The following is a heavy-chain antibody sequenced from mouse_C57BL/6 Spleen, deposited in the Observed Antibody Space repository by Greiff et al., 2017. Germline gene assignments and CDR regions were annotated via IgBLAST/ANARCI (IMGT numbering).Heavy chain of an antibody. CDR1: GYTFTSYW. D-gene: IGHD1-1*01. V-gene: IGHV1-69*01. CDR2: IDPSDSYT. CDR3: ASITTVVATDY. J-gene: IGHJ2*01. Sequence: QVQLQQPGAELVMPGASVKLSCKASGYTFTSYWMHWVKQRPGQGLEWIGEIDPSDSYTNYNQKFKSKATLTVDKSSSTAYMQLSSLTSEDSAVYYCASITTVVATDYWGQGTTLTVSS.